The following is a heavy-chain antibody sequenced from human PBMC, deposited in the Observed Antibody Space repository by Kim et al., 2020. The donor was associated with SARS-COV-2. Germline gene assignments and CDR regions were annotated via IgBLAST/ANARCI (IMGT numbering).Heavy chain of an antibody. Sequence: GGSLRLSCAASGFTFSSYAMHWVRQAPGKGLEWVAVISYDGSNKYYADSVKGRFTISRDNSKYTLYLQMNSLRAEDTAVYYCARDYCPGGRCYSELDHWGQGTLVPVSS. CDR3: ARDYCPGGRCYSELDH. V-gene: IGHV3-30-3*01. J-gene: IGHJ4*02. CDR2: ISYDGSNK. CDR1: GFTFSSYA. D-gene: IGHD2-15*01.